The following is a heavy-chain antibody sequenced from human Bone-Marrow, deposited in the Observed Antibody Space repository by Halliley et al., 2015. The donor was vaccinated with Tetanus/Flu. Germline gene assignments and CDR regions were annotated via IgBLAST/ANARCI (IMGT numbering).Heavy chain of an antibody. V-gene: IGHV3-48*02. J-gene: IGHJ6*02. D-gene: IGHD3-9*01. Sequence: TIYYADSVKGRFTIPRDDARNSLFLQMDSLTDDDTAVYYCARRAPYVDSDSYYVRNPAMDVWGLGTTVTVSS. CDR2: TI. CDR3: ARRAPYVDSDSYYVRNPAMDV.